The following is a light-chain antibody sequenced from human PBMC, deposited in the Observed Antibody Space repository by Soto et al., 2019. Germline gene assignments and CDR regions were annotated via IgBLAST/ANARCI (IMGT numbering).Light chain of an antibody. V-gene: IGKV1-9*01. CDR3: QQFNSFRRA. J-gene: IGKJ1*01. Sequence: DIQLTQSPSFLSASEGDRVTVTCRASQGISNYLAWYQQKPGKAPKLLINVASTLQSGVPSRFSCSGSGTEFTLTISSLQIEVSATYYCQQFNSFRRAFGQGTKVEIK. CDR1: QGISNY. CDR2: VAS.